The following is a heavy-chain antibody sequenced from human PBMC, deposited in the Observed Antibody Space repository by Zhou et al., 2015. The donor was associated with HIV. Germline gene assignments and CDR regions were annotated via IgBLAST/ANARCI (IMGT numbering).Heavy chain of an antibody. CDR3: ARVPRYSAYTDAFDI. J-gene: IGHJ3*02. V-gene: IGHV3-11*01. CDR1: GVTFSDYY. D-gene: IGHD5-12*01. CDR2: ISSSATTI. Sequence: QVQLVESGGGLVKPGGSLRLSCAASGVTFSDYYMSWIRQAPGKGLEWISYISSSATTIYYADSVKGRFTISRDDATNSLYLQMNSLRAEDTAVYYCARVPRYSAYTDAFDIWGQGTLVTVSS.